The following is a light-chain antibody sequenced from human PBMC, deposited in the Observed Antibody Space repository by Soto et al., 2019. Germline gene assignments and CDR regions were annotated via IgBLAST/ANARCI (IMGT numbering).Light chain of an antibody. V-gene: IGKV3-15*01. CDR2: DAS. J-gene: IGKJ2*01. CDR1: QSVSSY. CDR3: QQYSNWPLLYT. Sequence: EIVMTQSPATLSVSPGERATLSCRASQSVSSYLAWYQQKPGLPPRLLIYDASTRATGIPDRSSGSGSGTDFTLTSSSLQSADFAVYSCQQYSNWPLLYTFGRGTKLEIK.